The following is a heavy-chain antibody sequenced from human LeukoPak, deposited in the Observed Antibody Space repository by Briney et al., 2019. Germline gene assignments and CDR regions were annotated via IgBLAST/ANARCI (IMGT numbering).Heavy chain of an antibody. Sequence: SETLSLTCGVSGGSISSSIRWSWVRQPPGKGLEWIGYIYYSGSTNYNPSLKSRVTISVDTSKNQFSLKLSSVTAADTAVYYCARDPKRGYSDAFDIWGQGTMVTVSS. V-gene: IGHV4/OR15-8*01. CDR1: GGSISSSIR. D-gene: IGHD5-12*01. CDR2: IYYSGST. CDR3: ARDPKRGYSDAFDI. J-gene: IGHJ3*02.